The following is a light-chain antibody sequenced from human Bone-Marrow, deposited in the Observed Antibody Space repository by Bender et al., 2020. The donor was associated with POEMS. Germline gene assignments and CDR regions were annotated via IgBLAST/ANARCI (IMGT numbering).Light chain of an antibody. V-gene: IGLV1-40*01. J-gene: IGLJ1*01. CDR2: ANN. Sequence: QSVLPQPPSVSGAPGQRVTISCTGSSSTFGPLYDVHWYQQLPGPAPKLLISANNNRPSGVPDRFSGSKSGTSASLVITGLQAEDEADYYCQSYDSSLSSPFVFGSGTKVTVL. CDR3: QSYDSSLSSPFV. CDR1: SSTFGPLYD.